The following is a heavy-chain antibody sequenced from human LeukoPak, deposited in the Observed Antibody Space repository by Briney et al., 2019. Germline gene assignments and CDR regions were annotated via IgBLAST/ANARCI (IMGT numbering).Heavy chain of an antibody. J-gene: IGHJ6*03. CDR1: GGTLSSYA. D-gene: IGHD3-10*01. Sequence: SVKVSCKASGGTLSSYAISWVRQAPGQGLEWMGGIIPIFGTANYAQKFQGRVTITADESTSTAYMELSSLRSEDTAVYYCARKGALWFGELFHYMDVWGKGTTVTVSS. CDR2: IIPIFGTA. CDR3: ARKGALWFGELFHYMDV. V-gene: IGHV1-69*13.